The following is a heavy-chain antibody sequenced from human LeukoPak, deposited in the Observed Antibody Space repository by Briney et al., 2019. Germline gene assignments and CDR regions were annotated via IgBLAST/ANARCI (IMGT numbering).Heavy chain of an antibody. CDR2: ISYDGSNK. Sequence: PGRSLRLSCAASGFSFITYGMHWVRQAPGKGLEWVAVISYDGSNKYYADSVKGRFTISRDNSKNTLYLQMNSLRAEDTAVYYCARDEDGDYTPDYWGQGTLVTVSS. D-gene: IGHD4-17*01. CDR3: ARDEDGDYTPDY. CDR1: GFSFITYG. V-gene: IGHV3-30*03. J-gene: IGHJ4*02.